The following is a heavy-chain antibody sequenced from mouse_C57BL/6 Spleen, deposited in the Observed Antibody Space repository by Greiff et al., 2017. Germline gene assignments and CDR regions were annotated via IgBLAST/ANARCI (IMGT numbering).Heavy chain of an antibody. V-gene: IGHV14-4*01. D-gene: IGHD2-4*01. CDR3: TPIYYDYLAY. J-gene: IGHJ3*01. CDR2: IDPENGDT. CDR1: GFNIKDDY. Sequence: EVQLQQSGAELVRPGASVKLSCTASGFNIKDDYMHWVKQRPEQGLEWIGWIDPENGDTEYASKFQGKATITADTSSDTAYLQLSSLTSEDTAVYYCTPIYYDYLAYWGQGTLVTVSA.